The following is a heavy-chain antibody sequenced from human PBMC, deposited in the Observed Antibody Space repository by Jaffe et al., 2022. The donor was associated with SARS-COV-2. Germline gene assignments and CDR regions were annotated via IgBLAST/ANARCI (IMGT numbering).Heavy chain of an antibody. J-gene: IGHJ4*02. D-gene: IGHD3-22*01. CDR1: GFTFSSYA. CDR3: ANWWRYYDSSGYYGLGPGPPSY. V-gene: IGHV3-23*01. Sequence: EVQLLESGGGLVQPGGSLRLSCAASGFTFSSYAMSWVRQAPGKGLEWVSAISGSGGSTYYADSVKGRFTISRDNSKNTLYLQMNSLRAEDTAVYYCANWWRYYDSSGYYGLGPGPPSYWGQGTLVTVSS. CDR2: ISGSGGST.